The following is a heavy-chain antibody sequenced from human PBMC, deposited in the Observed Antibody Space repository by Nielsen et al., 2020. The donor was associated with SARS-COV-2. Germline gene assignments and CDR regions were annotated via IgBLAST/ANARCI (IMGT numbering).Heavy chain of an antibody. CDR2: INWNGGST. D-gene: IGHD3-3*01. Sequence: GESLKISCAASGFTFDDYGMSWVRQAPGKGLEWVSGINWNGGSTGYADPVKGRFTISRDNAKNSLYLQMNSLRAEDTALYHCAKLGYDFWSGDLNHQDYWGQGTLVTVSS. CDR1: GFTFDDYG. J-gene: IGHJ4*02. V-gene: IGHV3-20*01. CDR3: AKLGYDFWSGDLNHQDY.